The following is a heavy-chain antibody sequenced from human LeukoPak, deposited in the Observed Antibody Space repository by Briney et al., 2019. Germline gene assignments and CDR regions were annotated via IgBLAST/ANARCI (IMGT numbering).Heavy chain of an antibody. CDR3: GHYYNTSGYYHDAFDI. Sequence: GGSLRLSCAASGFTFSSYAMTWVRQAPGKGLEWVSSIRGSGDSSYYADSVKGRFTISRDNSKNTLYLQMNSLRAEDTAVYYCGHYYNTSGYYHDAFDIWGQGTMVSVSS. CDR2: IRGSGDSS. J-gene: IGHJ3*02. V-gene: IGHV3-23*01. CDR1: GFTFSSYA. D-gene: IGHD3-22*01.